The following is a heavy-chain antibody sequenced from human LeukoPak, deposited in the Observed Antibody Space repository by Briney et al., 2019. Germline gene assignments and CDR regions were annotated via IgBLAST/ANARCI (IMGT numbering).Heavy chain of an antibody. J-gene: IGHJ4*02. Sequence: GGSLRLSCAASGFTVSSDYMNWVRQAPGKGLEWVSVIYSGGSTYYADSVKGRFTISRDNSKNTLYLQMNTLRAEGTDEYSGARGEFDYRGQGALVTVSS. CDR3: ARGEFDY. CDR2: IYSGGST. D-gene: IGHD3-10*01. V-gene: IGHV3-66*01. CDR1: GFTVSSDY.